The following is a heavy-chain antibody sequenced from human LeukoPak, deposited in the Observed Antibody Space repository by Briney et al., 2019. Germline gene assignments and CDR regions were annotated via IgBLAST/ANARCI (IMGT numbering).Heavy chain of an antibody. D-gene: IGHD1-26*01. CDR3: AKNRYSGSYRGYFDY. CDR2: INPSGGST. J-gene: IGHJ4*02. Sequence: ASVKVSCKASGYTFTSYYMHWVRQAPGQGLEWMGIINPSGGSTRYAPKFQGRVTMTRDTSTREVYMELSSLRSEGTAVYYCAKNRYSGSYRGYFDYWGQGTLVTVSS. CDR1: GYTFTSYY. V-gene: IGHV1-46*01.